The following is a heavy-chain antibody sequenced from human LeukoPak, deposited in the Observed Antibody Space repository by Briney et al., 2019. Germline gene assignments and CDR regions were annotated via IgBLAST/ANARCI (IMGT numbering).Heavy chain of an antibody. Sequence: SETLSLTCTVSGGSISSSSYYWGWIRQPPGKGLEWIGSIYYSGSTYYNPSLKSRVTISVDTSKNQFSLKLSSVTAADTAVYYCARHIRGSSSGWYFPKYYYYYYGMDVWGQGTTVTVSS. J-gene: IGHJ6*02. V-gene: IGHV4-39*01. CDR2: IYYSGST. D-gene: IGHD6-19*01. CDR3: ARHIRGSSSGWYFPKYYYYYYGMDV. CDR1: GGSISSSSYY.